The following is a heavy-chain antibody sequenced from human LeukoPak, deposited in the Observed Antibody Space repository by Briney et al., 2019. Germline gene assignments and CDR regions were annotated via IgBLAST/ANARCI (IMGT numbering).Heavy chain of an antibody. V-gene: IGHV3-30-3*01. CDR2: ISYGGSNK. Sequence: GGSLRLSCEASGFTFSSYAMHWVRQAPGKGLEWVAVISYGGSNKYYADSVKGRFTISRDNSKNTLYLQMNSLRAEDTAVYYCARSSSRYGMDVWGQGTTVTVSS. D-gene: IGHD6-6*01. J-gene: IGHJ6*02. CDR1: GFTFSSYA. CDR3: ARSSSRYGMDV.